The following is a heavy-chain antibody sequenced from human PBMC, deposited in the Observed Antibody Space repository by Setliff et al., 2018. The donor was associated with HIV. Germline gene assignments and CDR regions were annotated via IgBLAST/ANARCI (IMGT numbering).Heavy chain of an antibody. CDR3: ARNWGPNWFDP. CDR1: GGSISSTSYY. J-gene: IGHJ5*02. V-gene: IGHV4-39*01. CDR2: ISSSGNT. D-gene: IGHD7-27*01. Sequence: SETLSLTCTVSGGSISSTSYYWGWIRQPPGTGLEWIGSISSSGNTYYNPSLKSRVTTSVDTPKNQFSLKLSSVTAADTAVYYCARNWGPNWFDPWGQGTLVTVSS.